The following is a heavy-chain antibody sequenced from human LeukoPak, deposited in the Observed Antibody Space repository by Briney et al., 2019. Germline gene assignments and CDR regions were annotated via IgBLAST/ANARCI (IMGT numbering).Heavy chain of an antibody. CDR3: ARIYSSSWFLNWFDP. Sequence: SETLSLTCAVYGGSFSGYFWGWIRQPPGKGLECIGTIYHSGSTYYNPSLKSRVTISVDTSKNQFSLKLNSVTAADTAVYYCARIYSSSWFLNWFDPWGQGTLVTVSS. CDR1: GGSFSGYF. V-gene: IGHV4-38-2*01. J-gene: IGHJ5*02. D-gene: IGHD6-13*01. CDR2: IYHSGST.